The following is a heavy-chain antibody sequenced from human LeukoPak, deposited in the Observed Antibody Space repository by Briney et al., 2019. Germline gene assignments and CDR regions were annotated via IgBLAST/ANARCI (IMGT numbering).Heavy chain of an antibody. CDR1: GYTFTSYG. CDR2: MNPNTSTT. J-gene: IGHJ4*02. CDR3: ARGRLSLITARANFFDY. Sequence: ASVKVSCKASGYTFTSYGISWVRQATGQGLEWMGWMNPNTSTTGYAEKFQGRVTFSRDTSKTTAYMEVSSLRSDDTAVYYCARGRLSLITARANFFDYWGQGTRVTVSS. V-gene: IGHV1-8*03. D-gene: IGHD3-16*01.